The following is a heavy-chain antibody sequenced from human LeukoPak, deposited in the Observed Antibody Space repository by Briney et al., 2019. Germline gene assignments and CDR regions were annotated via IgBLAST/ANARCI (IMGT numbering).Heavy chain of an antibody. CDR1: GGSVRSDISH. CDR2: VHYSGSA. Sequence: PSETLSLTCSVSGGSVRSDISHWSWIRQPPGKGLEWIGYVHYSGSANYNPSLESRVTISVDTSKNQFSLKLSSVTAADTAVYYCARADGRLATDIDYWGQGTLVTVSS. V-gene: IGHV4-61*01. J-gene: IGHJ4*02. CDR3: ARADGRLATDIDY. D-gene: IGHD5-12*01.